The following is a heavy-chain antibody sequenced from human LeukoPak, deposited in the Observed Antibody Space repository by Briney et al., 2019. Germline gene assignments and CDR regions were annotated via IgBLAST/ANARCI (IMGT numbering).Heavy chain of an antibody. D-gene: IGHD4-17*01. CDR3: AKVMTTKPEYFQH. Sequence: AGGSLRLYCAASGFTFSSYAMSWVRQAPGNGLEWVSAISGSGGSTYYADSVKGWFTISRDNSKNTLYLQMNSLRAEVTAVYYCAKVMTTKPEYFQHWGQGTLVTVSS. V-gene: IGHV3-23*01. CDR2: ISGSGGST. J-gene: IGHJ1*01. CDR1: GFTFSSYA.